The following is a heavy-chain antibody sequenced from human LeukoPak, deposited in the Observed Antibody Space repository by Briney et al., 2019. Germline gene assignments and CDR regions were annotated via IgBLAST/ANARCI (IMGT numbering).Heavy chain of an antibody. CDR2: IYYSGST. J-gene: IGHJ3*02. CDR3: ARARELYCSSTSCYDAFDI. CDR1: GGSISSYY. Sequence: SETLSLTCTVSGGSISSYYWSWIRQPPGKGLEGIGYIYYSGSTNYNPSLKSRVTISVDTSKNQFSLKLSSVTAADTAVYYCARARELYCSSTSCYDAFDIWGQGTMVTVSS. V-gene: IGHV4-59*01. D-gene: IGHD2-2*01.